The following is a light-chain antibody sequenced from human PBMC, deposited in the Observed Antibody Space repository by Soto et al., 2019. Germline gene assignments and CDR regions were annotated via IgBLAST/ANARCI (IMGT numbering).Light chain of an antibody. CDR2: KAS. J-gene: IGKJ1*01. Sequence: DIQMTQSPSTLSASVGDRVTITCRASQSISSWLAWYQQKPGKAPKLLIYKASSLESGVPSRFSGSGSGTEFTLTISSLQPHDFATYYCQQYNSYSRTFGQETKVVIK. V-gene: IGKV1-5*03. CDR1: QSISSW. CDR3: QQYNSYSRT.